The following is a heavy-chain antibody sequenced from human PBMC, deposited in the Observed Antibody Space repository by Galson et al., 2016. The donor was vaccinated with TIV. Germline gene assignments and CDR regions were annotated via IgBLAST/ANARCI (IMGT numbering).Heavy chain of an antibody. CDR1: GYRFIGYY. CDR3: AKESDWGLAEFDC. Sequence: SVKVSCKASGYRFIGYYIHWVRQAPGRGPEWMGCINPGNGDTKYAQIFQGSVTLTWDTSVSTAYMELTSLRSDDTAVYFCAKESDWGLAEFDCWGQGSPGSVSP. D-gene: IGHD2-21*01. CDR2: INPGNGDT. V-gene: IGHV1-2*02. J-gene: IGHJ4*02.